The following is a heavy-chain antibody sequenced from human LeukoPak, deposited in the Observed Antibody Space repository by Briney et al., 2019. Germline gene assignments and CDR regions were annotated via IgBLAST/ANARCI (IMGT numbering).Heavy chain of an antibody. J-gene: IGHJ4*02. V-gene: IGHV3-23*01. D-gene: IGHD3-9*01. CDR3: AKWGDYDILTGYYVPDY. CDR2: ITGSDGTS. CDR1: GFTFTNYA. Sequence: GPSLRLSCVASGFTFTNYAMSWVRQAPGKGLEWVSAITGSDGTSHYADSVKGRFTISRDNSKNTLYLQVNSLRAEDTAVYYCAKWGDYDILTGYYVPDYWGQGTLVTVSS.